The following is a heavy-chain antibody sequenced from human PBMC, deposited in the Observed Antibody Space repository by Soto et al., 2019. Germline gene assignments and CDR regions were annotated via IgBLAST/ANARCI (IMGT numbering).Heavy chain of an antibody. D-gene: IGHD2-2*02. CDR2: ISWNSVSI. CDR1: GLPFVIYP. J-gene: IGHJ4*02. Sequence: EVQLVESGGGLVQPGRSLSPPCAAFGLPFVIYPMPWVGKAQGKGLEGAPGISWNSVSIGYADSVKGRFTISRDNAKNSLYLQMNSLRAEDTAVYYCARDSIYCSSTSCYISAGDYWGQGTLVTVSS. CDR3: ARDSIYCSSTSCYISAGDY. V-gene: IGHV3-9*01.